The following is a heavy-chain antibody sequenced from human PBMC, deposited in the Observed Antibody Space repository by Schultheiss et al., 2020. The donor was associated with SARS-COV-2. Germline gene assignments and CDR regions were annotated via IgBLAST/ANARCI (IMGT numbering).Heavy chain of an antibody. V-gene: IGHV4-59*10. D-gene: IGHD6-13*01. CDR2: IYYSGST. J-gene: IGHJ6*03. Sequence: SETLSLTCAAYGGSFSSYYWSWIRQPAGKGLEWIGRIYYSGSTNYNPSLKSRVTISVETSKKQFSLKLSSVTAADTAVYYCARAARPTALYYYYYMDVWGKGTSVTVSS. CDR1: GGSFSSYY. CDR3: ARAARPTALYYYYYMDV.